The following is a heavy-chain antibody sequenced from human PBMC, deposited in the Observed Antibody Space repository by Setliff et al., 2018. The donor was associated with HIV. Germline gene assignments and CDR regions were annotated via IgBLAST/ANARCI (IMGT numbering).Heavy chain of an antibody. V-gene: IGHV4-59*12. J-gene: IGHJ5*02. CDR3: AREGGTGRSSWYGAYWYDP. D-gene: IGHD6-13*01. CDR1: GDSIRGYY. CDR2: IYYSGGT. Sequence: SETLSLTCTVSGDSIRGYYWSWIRQPPGKGLEWIGYIYYSGGTYYNPSLRSRVTISVDTSKNQFSLRLTSVTAADTAVYYCAREGGTGRSSWYGAYWYDPWGQGTLVTVSS.